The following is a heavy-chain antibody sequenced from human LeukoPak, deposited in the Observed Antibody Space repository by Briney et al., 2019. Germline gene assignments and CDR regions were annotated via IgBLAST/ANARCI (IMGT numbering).Heavy chain of an antibody. V-gene: IGHV3-30*03. Sequence: GRSLRLSCAASGFTFSSYGMHWVRQAPGKGLEWVAVISYDGSNKYYADSVKGRFTISRDNSKNTLYLQMNSLRAEDTAVYYCARVKGGGGFDYWGQGTLVTVSS. CDR3: ARVKGGGGFDY. D-gene: IGHD2-15*01. CDR1: GFTFSSYG. J-gene: IGHJ4*02. CDR2: ISYDGSNK.